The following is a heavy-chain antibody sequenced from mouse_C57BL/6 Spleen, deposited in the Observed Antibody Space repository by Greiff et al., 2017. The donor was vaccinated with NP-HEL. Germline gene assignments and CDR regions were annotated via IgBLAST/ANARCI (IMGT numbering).Heavy chain of an antibody. CDR1: GYTFTDYY. V-gene: IGHV1-75*01. Sequence: VQVVESGPELVKPGASVKISCKASGYTFTDYYINWVKQRPGQGLEWIGWIFPGSGSTYYNEKFKGKATLTVDKSSSTAYMLLSSLTSEDSAVYFCARSGGLRLYFDYWGQGTTLTVSS. J-gene: IGHJ2*01. CDR2: IFPGSGST. D-gene: IGHD2-4*01. CDR3: ARSGGLRLYFDY.